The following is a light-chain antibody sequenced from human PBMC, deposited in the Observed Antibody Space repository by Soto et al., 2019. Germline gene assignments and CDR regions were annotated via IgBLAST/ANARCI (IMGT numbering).Light chain of an antibody. V-gene: IGKV3-15*01. Sequence: EIVMTQSPATLSVSPGERATLSCRASQSVSSNLAWYQHKPGQAPRLLIYAASTRDTGIPARFGGSGSGTEFTLTISSLQSEDFALYFCVQYNDWPRTFGQVTKVEIK. CDR1: QSVSSN. J-gene: IGKJ1*01. CDR2: AAS. CDR3: VQYNDWPRT.